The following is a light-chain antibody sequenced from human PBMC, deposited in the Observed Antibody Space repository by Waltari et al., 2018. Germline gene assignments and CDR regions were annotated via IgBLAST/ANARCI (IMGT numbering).Light chain of an antibody. V-gene: IGLV2-11*01. Sequence: QSALTQPRSVSGSPGQSVTISCSGNSRDLGTYNFVSWYQQHPGNAPQLLIHDVVKRPSGVPDRFSGSKSGNTASLTISGLQTEDEGDYYCCSYAGSYTFVFGGGTQLTVL. CDR1: SRDLGTYNF. CDR2: DVV. CDR3: CSYAGSYTFV. J-gene: IGLJ7*01.